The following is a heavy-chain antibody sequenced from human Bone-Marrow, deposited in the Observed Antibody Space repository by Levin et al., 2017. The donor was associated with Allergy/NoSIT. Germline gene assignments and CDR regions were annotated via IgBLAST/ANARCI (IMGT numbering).Heavy chain of an antibody. CDR2: IIPIFGTA. J-gene: IGHJ2*01. D-gene: IGHD1/OR15-1a*01. CDR3: ARGNDWNTDWYFDL. Sequence: ASVKVSCKASGGTFSSYAISWVRQAPGQGLEWMGGIIPIFGTANYAQKFQGRVTITADKSTSTAYMELSSLRSEDTAVYYCARGNDWNTDWYFDLWGRGTLVTVSS. CDR1: GGTFSSYA. V-gene: IGHV1-69*06.